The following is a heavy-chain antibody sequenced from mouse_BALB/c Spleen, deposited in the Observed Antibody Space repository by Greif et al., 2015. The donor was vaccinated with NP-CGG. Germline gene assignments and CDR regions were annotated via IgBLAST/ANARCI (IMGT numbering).Heavy chain of an antibody. V-gene: IGHV1-9*01. D-gene: IGHD2-14*01. CDR3: ARPYRYDGAWFAY. CDR1: GYTFSSYW. J-gene: IGHJ3*01. CDR2: ILPGSGST. Sequence: QVQLQQSGAELMKPGASVKISCKATGYTFSSYWIEWVKQRPGHGLEWIGEILPGSGSTNYNEKFKGKATFTADTSSNTAYMQLSSLTSEDSAVYYCARPYRYDGAWFAYWGQGTLVTVSA.